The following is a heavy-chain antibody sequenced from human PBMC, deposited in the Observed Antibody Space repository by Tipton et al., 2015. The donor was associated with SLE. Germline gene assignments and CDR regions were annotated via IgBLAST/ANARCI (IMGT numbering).Heavy chain of an antibody. J-gene: IGHJ4*02. D-gene: IGHD6-19*01. CDR3: AREGSGWYYFDY. CDR2: IYYSGST. V-gene: IGHV4-31*03. Sequence: TLSLTCTVSGVSISSGGYYWSWIRQHPGKGLEWIGYIYYSGSTYYNPSLKSRVTISVDTSKNQFSLKLSSVTAADTAVYYCAREGSGWYYFDYWGQGTLVTVSS. CDR1: GVSISSGGYY.